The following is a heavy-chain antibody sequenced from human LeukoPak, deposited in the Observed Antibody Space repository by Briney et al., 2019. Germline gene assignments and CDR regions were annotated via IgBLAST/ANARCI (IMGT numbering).Heavy chain of an antibody. J-gene: IGHJ4*02. CDR3: SRTNYDFWSGYYPD. CDR1: GYTFTGYY. V-gene: IGHV1-2*02. CDR2: INPNSGGT. D-gene: IGHD3-3*01. Sequence: ASVKVSCKASGYTFTGYYMHWVRQAPGQGLEWMGWINPNSGGTNYAQKFQGRVTMTRDTSISTAYMELSGLRSDDTAVYYCSRTNYDFWSGYYPDWGQGPLVTVSS.